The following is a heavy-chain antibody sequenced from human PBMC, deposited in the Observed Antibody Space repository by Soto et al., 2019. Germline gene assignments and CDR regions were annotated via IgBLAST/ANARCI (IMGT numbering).Heavy chain of an antibody. Sequence: QVQLVESGGGVVQPGRSLRLSCAASGFTFSSYGMHWVRQAPGKGLEWVAVIWYDGSNKYYADSVKGRFTISRDNSKNTLYLQMNSLRAEDTAVYYCASVRADGHYYYGMDVWGQGTTVTVSS. V-gene: IGHV3-33*01. J-gene: IGHJ6*02. CDR3: ASVRADGHYYYGMDV. CDR2: IWYDGSNK. CDR1: GFTFSSYG.